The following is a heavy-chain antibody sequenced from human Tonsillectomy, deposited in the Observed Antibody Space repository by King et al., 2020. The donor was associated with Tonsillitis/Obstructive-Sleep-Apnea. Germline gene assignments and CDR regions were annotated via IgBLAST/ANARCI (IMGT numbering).Heavy chain of an antibody. J-gene: IGHJ3*02. CDR3: ARTVLPAAVGAFDI. CDR1: GGSISTYY. D-gene: IGHD2-2*01. CDR2: IHYRGCT. Sequence: QLQESGPALVKPSETLSLTCTVSGGSISTYYWSCIRQPPGKGLEWIVRIHYRGCTYYNPSLKSRVAISVDPSKNQISLTLTSVTAADTAIYYCARTVLPAAVGAFDIWGQGTMVTVSS. V-gene: IGHV4-59*01.